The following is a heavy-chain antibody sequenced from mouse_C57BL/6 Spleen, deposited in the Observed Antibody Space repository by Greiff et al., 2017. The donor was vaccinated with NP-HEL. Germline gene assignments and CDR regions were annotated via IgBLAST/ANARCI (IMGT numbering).Heavy chain of an antibody. CDR3: ARGNEGYDYDSWFAY. Sequence: QVQLKQPGAELVKPGASVKMSCKASGYTFTSYWITWVKQRPGQGLEWIGDIYPGSGSTNYNEKFKSKATLTVDTSSSTAYMQLSSLTSEDSAVYYCARGNEGYDYDSWFAYWGQGTLVTVSA. CDR1: GYTFTSYW. V-gene: IGHV1-55*01. D-gene: IGHD2-4*01. CDR2: IYPGSGST. J-gene: IGHJ3*01.